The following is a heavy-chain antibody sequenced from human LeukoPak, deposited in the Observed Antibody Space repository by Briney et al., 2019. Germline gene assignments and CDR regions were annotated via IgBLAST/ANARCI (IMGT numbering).Heavy chain of an antibody. CDR1: GFTFSSYA. D-gene: IGHD3-9*01. V-gene: IGHV3-23*01. CDR2: TSGSGGST. CDR3: AKDMYYDILTGYYDAFDI. J-gene: IGHJ3*02. Sequence: PGGSLRLSCAASGFTFSSYAMSWVRQAPGKGLEWVSATSGSGGSTYYADSVKGRFTISRDNSKNTLYLQMNSLRAEDTAVYYCAKDMYYDILTGYYDAFDIWGQGTMVTVSS.